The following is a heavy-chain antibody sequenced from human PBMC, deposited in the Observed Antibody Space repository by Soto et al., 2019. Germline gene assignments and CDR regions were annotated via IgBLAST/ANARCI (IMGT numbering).Heavy chain of an antibody. CDR3: ARGGAVASAIDS. J-gene: IGHJ4*02. D-gene: IGHD6-19*01. CDR1: DNSFSTFD. V-gene: IGHV1-18*01. Sequence: QVQLVQSGDEVKKPGDSVKVSCKASDNSFSTFDLSWVRQAPGQGLEWMGSVSPYNGYTDYAQNLQGRVTMTTDRDTSTAYLGVRSLRSDDTAVYYCARGGAVASAIDSWGQGTLVTVSS. CDR2: VSPYNGYT.